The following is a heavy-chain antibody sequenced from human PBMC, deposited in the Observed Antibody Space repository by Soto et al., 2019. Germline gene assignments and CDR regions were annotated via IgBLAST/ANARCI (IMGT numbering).Heavy chain of an antibody. CDR1: GASINNNDYY. Sequence: SETLSLTCTVSGASINNNDYYWSWIRQTPGKGLEWIGYVYYSGTTDYIPSLKSRPSMSIDKSQNQFTLKLNSVTAADTATYYCARMSYFYDKWYFDLWGRGTLVTVSS. J-gene: IGHJ2*01. CDR3: ARMSYFYDKWYFDL. CDR2: VYYSGTT. D-gene: IGHD3-22*01. V-gene: IGHV4-30-4*01.